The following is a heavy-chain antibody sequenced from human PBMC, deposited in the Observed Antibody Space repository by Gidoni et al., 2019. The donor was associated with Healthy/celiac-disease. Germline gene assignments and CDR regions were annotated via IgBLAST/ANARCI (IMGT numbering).Heavy chain of an antibody. Sequence: QVQLVQSGAEVKKPGASVKVSCKASGYTFTGYYMHWVRQAPGQGLEWMGWINPNSGGTNYAQKFQGRVTMTRDTSISTAYMELSRLRSDDTAVYYCARVGPMVRGVKEGMDYYYYGMDVWGQGTTVTVSS. CDR2: INPNSGGT. CDR1: GYTFTGYY. J-gene: IGHJ6*02. V-gene: IGHV1-2*02. CDR3: ARVGPMVRGVKEGMDYYYYGMDV. D-gene: IGHD3-10*01.